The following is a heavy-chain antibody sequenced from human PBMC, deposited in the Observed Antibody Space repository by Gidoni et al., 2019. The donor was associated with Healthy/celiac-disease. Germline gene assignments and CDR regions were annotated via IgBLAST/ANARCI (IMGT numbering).Heavy chain of an antibody. CDR1: GGPISSSNW. D-gene: IGHD1-1*01. V-gene: IGHV4-4*02. CDR3: ARLKGTGTGPANAFDI. J-gene: IGHJ3*02. CDR2: IYHSAGT. Sequence: QVQLQESGPGLVKPSVTLSLTCAVSGGPISSSNWWSWVRQPPVKGLKWIGEIYHSAGTNYNPSLKSRVTISVDKSKNQFSLKLSSVTAADTAVYYCARLKGTGTGPANAFDIWGQGTMVTVSS.